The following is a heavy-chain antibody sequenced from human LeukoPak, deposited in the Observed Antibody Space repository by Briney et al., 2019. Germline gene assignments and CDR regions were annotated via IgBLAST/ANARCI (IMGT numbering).Heavy chain of an antibody. Sequence: GGSLRLSCAAARFTFSNYGIHWVRQAPGKGLEWVAIISYDGSNKYYADSVKGRFTISRDNSKNTLYLQMNSLRAEDTAVYYCAKGYSGYLDYWGQGTLVTVSS. CDR1: RFTFSNYG. CDR3: AKGYSGYLDY. J-gene: IGHJ4*02. D-gene: IGHD1-26*01. V-gene: IGHV3-30*18. CDR2: ISYDGSNK.